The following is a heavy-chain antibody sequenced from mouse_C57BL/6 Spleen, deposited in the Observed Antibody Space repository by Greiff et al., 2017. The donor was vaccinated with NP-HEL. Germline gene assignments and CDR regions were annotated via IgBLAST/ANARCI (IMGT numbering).Heavy chain of an antibody. CDR2: INPSNGGT. Sequence: QVQLKQPGTELVKPGASVKLSCKASGYTFTSYWMHWVKQRPGQGLEWIGNINPSNGGTNYNEKFKSKATLTVDKSSSTAYMQLSSLTSEDSAVYYCARSGGITTVFDYRGQITTLTVSS. V-gene: IGHV1-53*01. CDR3: ARSGGITTVFDY. D-gene: IGHD1-1*01. CDR1: GYTFTSYW. J-gene: IGHJ2*01.